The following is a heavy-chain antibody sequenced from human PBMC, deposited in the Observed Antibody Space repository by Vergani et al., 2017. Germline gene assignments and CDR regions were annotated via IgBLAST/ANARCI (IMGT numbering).Heavy chain of an antibody. CDR1: GFTFNQYS. Sequence: QVQLVESGGGVVQPGRSLRLSCAASGFTFNQYSMHWVRQAPGKGLEWVAVTWYDGNNKQYADSVKGRFTISRDNSKSTMYLQMNSLRDEDTGVYYCGREFRIIYKRFDPWGQGTLVTVSS. D-gene: IGHD3-10*01. CDR3: GREFRIIYKRFDP. J-gene: IGHJ5*02. CDR2: TWYDGNNK. V-gene: IGHV3-33*01.